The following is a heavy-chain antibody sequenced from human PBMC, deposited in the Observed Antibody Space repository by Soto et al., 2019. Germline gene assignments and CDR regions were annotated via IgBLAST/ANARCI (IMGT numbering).Heavy chain of an antibody. CDR2: ISSSESTI. J-gene: IGHJ4*02. Sequence: GGSLRLSCAASKFTFSNYNMNWVRQAPGKGLEWVSYISSSESTIYYADSVKDRFVIYRDNAKNSLYLQMNSLRDEDTAVYYCAFTYGDERSFDYWGQGTLVTVSS. CDR1: KFTFSNYN. V-gene: IGHV3-48*02. D-gene: IGHD4-17*01. CDR3: AFTYGDERSFDY.